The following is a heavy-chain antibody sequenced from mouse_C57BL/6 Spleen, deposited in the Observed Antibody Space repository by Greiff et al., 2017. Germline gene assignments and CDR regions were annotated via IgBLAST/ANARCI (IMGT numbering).Heavy chain of an antibody. CDR3: ARGLRYAMDY. CDR2: ISSGGSTI. D-gene: IGHD1-1*01. V-gene: IGHV5-17*01. J-gene: IGHJ4*01. Sequence: EVMLVESGAGLVKPGGSLKLSCAASGFTFSDYGMHWVRQAPEKGLEWVAYISSGGSTIYYADTVKGRFTISRDNAKNTLFLQMTSLRSEDTAMYYCARGLRYAMDYWGQGTSVTVSS. CDR1: GFTFSDYG.